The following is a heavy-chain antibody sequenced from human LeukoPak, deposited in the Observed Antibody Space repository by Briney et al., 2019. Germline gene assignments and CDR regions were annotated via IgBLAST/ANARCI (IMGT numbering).Heavy chain of an antibody. CDR2: INPNSGGT. J-gene: IGHJ5*01. V-gene: IGHV1-2*02. CDR1: GYTFSDYY. Sequence: ASVTVSCKASGYTFSDYYMHWVRQAPGQGLGWIGWINPNSGGTKYEQKFQGRVTMTRDTAISTAYIEVSRLRSDDTAVYYCMREVGSINWYAYWGQGTLVTVST. D-gene: IGHD6-13*01. CDR3: MREVGSINWYAY.